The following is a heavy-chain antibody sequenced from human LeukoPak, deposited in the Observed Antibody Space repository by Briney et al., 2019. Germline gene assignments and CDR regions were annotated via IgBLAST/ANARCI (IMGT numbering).Heavy chain of an antibody. J-gene: IGHJ4*02. Sequence: SETLSLTCTVSGGSISSSSYYWGWIRQPPGKGLEWIGSIYYSGSTYYNPSLKSRVTISVDTSKNQFSLKLSSVTAADMAVYYCARLNYYYDSSGYSHPRFDYWGQGTLVTVSS. V-gene: IGHV4-39*01. CDR3: ARLNYYYDSSGYSHPRFDY. D-gene: IGHD3-22*01. CDR2: IYYSGST. CDR1: GGSISSSSYY.